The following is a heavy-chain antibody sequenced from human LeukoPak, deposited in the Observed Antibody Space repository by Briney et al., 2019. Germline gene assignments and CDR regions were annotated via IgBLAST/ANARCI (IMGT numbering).Heavy chain of an antibody. CDR3: ASGGSGSSGFVYYYGMDV. J-gene: IGHJ6*02. CDR2: IYYSGST. V-gene: IGHV4-59*01. Sequence: SETLSLTCTVSGGSISSYYWSWIRRPPGKGLEWIGYIYYSGSTNYNPSLKSRVTISVNTSKNQFSLKLSSVTAADTAVYYCASGGSGSSGFVYYYGMDVWGQGTTVTVSS. CDR1: GGSISSYY. D-gene: IGHD3-10*01.